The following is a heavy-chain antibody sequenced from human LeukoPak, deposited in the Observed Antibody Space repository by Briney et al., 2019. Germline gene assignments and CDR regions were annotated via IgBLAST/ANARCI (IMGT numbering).Heavy chain of an antibody. Sequence: GGSLRLSCAASGFTFSSYGMHRVRQAPGKGLEWVAVISYDGSKKNYADSVKGRFTISRDNSKNTLYLQMNSLRAEDTAVYYCAKDGFRFGELRYYYYYYMDVWGKGTTVTVSS. CDR3: AKDGFRFGELRYYYYYYMDV. CDR2: ISYDGSKK. V-gene: IGHV3-30*18. D-gene: IGHD3-10*01. J-gene: IGHJ6*03. CDR1: GFTFSSYG.